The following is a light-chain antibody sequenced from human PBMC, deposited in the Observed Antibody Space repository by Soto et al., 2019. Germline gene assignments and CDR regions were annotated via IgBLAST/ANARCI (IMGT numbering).Light chain of an antibody. CDR2: AGS. Sequence: DIQLTQSPSFLSASVGDRVTITCRASQGISSSLAWYQQKPGKVPKLLIYAGSTLQSGVPSRFGGSGSGTEFTLTINSLQPEDFATYYCQQLNSYPLTFGGGTTVEIK. CDR3: QQLNSYPLT. J-gene: IGKJ4*01. CDR1: QGISSS. V-gene: IGKV1-9*01.